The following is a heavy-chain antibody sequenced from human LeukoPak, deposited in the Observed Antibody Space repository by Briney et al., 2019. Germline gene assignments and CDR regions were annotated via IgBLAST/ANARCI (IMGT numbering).Heavy chain of an antibody. CDR2: ISYIGST. CDR3: ARDLVTVTKGFDI. Sequence: PSETLSLTCAVSDDSFSSHYWTWIRQPPGKGLEWIGYISYIGSTNYNPSLKSRVSISIDTSKNQFSLKLSSVTAADTAVYYCARDLVTVTKGFDIWGQGTMVSVSS. V-gene: IGHV4-59*11. J-gene: IGHJ3*02. CDR1: DDSFSSHY. D-gene: IGHD4-17*01.